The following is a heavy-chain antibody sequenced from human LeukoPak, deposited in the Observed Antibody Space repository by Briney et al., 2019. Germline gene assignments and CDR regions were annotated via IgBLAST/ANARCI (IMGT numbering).Heavy chain of an antibody. CDR2: IIPIFGTA. D-gene: IGHD1-26*01. Sequence: ASVKVSCKASGYTFTSYYMHWVRQAPGQGLEWMGGIIPIFGTANYAQKFQGRVTITADESTSTAYMELSSLRSEDTAVYYCARDEGLLNWFDPWGQGTLVTVSS. J-gene: IGHJ5*02. V-gene: IGHV1-69*13. CDR3: ARDEGLLNWFDP. CDR1: GYTFTSYY.